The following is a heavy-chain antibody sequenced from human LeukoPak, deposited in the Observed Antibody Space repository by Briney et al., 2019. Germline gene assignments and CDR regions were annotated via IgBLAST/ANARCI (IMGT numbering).Heavy chain of an antibody. V-gene: IGHV3-30*18. J-gene: IGHJ4*02. CDR3: AKDQRPRNYYDSSGCPDY. D-gene: IGHD3-22*01. CDR1: GFTFSSYD. CDR2: ISYDGSNK. Sequence: GGSLRLSCAASGFTFSSYDMHWVRQAPGKGLEWVAVISYDGSNKYYADSVKGRFTISRANSKNTLYLQMNSLRAEDTAVYYCAKDQRPRNYYDSSGCPDYWGQGTLVTVSS.